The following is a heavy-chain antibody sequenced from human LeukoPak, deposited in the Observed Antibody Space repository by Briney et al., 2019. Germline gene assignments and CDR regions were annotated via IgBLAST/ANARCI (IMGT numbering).Heavy chain of an antibody. J-gene: IGHJ5*02. CDR2: ISAYNGNT. V-gene: IGHV1-18*01. Sequence: ASVRVSCKASGYTFTSYGISWVRQPPGQGLEWMGWISAYNGNTNYAQKLQGRVTMTTDTSTSTAYMELRSRRSDDTAVYYCARTASSTHWFDPWGQGTLVTVSS. CDR1: GYTFTSYG. CDR3: ARTASSTHWFDP. D-gene: IGHD6-13*01.